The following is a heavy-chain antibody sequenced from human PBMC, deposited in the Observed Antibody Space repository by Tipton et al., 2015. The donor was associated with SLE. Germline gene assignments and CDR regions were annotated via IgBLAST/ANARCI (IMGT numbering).Heavy chain of an antibody. J-gene: IGHJ4*02. V-gene: IGHV3-23*01. CDR2: ISGSGGST. CDR1: GFTFSSYA. Sequence: SLRLSCAASGFTFSSYAMSWVRQAPGKGLEWVSGISGSGGSTYYADSVKGRFTIFRDNSKNTLYLQMNSLRVEDTAVYYCARDTIFGVAHWGQGTLVTVSS. D-gene: IGHD3-3*01. CDR3: ARDTIFGVAH.